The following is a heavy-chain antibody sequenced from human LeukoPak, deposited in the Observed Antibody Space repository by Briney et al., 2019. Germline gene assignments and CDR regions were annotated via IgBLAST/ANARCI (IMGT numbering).Heavy chain of an antibody. J-gene: IGHJ4*02. V-gene: IGHV3-7*02. CDR2: TKQDGTES. D-gene: IGHD3-16*01. CDR3: MSYAGRSDDY. CDR1: GFTFSTSW. Sequence: GGSLRLSCAASGFTFSTSWMGWVRQVPGKGLEWVANTKQDGTESQYVDTVKGRFTISRDNAKNSLHLQMNSLRAEDTAVYYCMSYAGRSDDYWGQGTLVTVSS.